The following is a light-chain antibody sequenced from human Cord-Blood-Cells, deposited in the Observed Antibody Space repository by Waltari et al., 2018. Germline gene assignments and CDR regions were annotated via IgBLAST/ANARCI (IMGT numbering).Light chain of an antibody. V-gene: IGKV1-5*03. J-gene: IGKJ1*01. Sequence: DIQMTQSPSTLSASVGDRVTITCRASQSISSWLAWYQQKPGKAPKLVICKASSLESGVPSRFSGSGSGTEFTLTISSLQPDDFATYYCQQYNSYSWTFGQGTKVEIK. CDR2: KAS. CDR3: QQYNSYSWT. CDR1: QSISSW.